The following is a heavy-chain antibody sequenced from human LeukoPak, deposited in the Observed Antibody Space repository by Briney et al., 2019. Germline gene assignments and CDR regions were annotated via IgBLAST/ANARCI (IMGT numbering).Heavy chain of an antibody. CDR1: GGSISSYY. CDR2: IYYSGST. J-gene: IGHJ4*02. D-gene: IGHD5-18*01. Sequence: SETLSLSCTVSGGSISSYYWSWIRQPPGKGLEWIGYIYYSGSTNYNPSLKSRVTISVDTSKNQFSLKLSSVTAADTAVYYCASGQLWGNYFDYWGQGTLVTVSS. V-gene: IGHV4-59*08. CDR3: ASGQLWGNYFDY.